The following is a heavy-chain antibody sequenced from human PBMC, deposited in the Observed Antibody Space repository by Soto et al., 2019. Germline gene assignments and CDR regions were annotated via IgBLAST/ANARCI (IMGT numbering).Heavy chain of an antibody. J-gene: IGHJ6*02. CDR1: GGSISSSSDY. D-gene: IGHD3-22*01. V-gene: IGHV4-39*01. CDR2: IYYSGST. CDR3: ARSILSQSSSGYQSLYYYYGMDV. Sequence: SETRSLTCTGSGGSISSSSDYGGWIRQAPGKGLEGIGSIYYSGSTYYNPSLKRRVTISVDTSKTQSSLKLSSVTAADTAVYYCARSILSQSSSGYQSLYYYYGMDVWGQGTTVT.